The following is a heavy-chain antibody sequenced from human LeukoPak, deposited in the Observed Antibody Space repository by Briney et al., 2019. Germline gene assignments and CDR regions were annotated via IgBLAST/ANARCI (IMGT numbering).Heavy chain of an antibody. Sequence: PGGSLTLSCAASGFTFSSYSMSWVRQAPGKGLEWVSGICSNGGSTYYANSEKGRFTIVREHSNKTPWLQINSLRAEDTAVYYFAKYRGDGYKWGYFQEWGQGTLVTVSS. J-gene: IGHJ1*01. D-gene: IGHD5-24*01. CDR1: GFTFSSYS. CDR3: AKYRGDGYKWGYFQE. V-gene: IGHV3-23*01. CDR2: ICSNGGST.